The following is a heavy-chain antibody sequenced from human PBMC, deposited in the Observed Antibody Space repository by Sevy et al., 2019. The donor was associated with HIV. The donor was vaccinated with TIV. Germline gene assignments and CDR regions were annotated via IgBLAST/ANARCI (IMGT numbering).Heavy chain of an antibody. CDR2: LKSDVYGGTV. D-gene: IGHD6-13*01. CDR1: GFTFGDYC. V-gene: IGHV3-49*04. J-gene: IGHJ4*02. Sequence: GGSLRLSCTASGFTFGDYCMSWVRLAPGKGLEWVAFLKSDVYGGTVDHAVSVRGRFVISRDDSKTIAYLQMNDLKTEDTGVYSCTRWKAAQSIFDYWGQGALVTVSS. CDR3: TRWKAAQSIFDY.